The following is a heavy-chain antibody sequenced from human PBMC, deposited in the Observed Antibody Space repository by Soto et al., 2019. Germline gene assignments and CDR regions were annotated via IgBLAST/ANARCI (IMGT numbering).Heavy chain of an antibody. Sequence: GASVKVSCKASGGGNLRDYRTTWVRRAPGQGLEWMGGIIPKLGSANYAQNFQGRVTVTADESTNTVYMELRSLRSDDTAVYYFARGGDGYNFGAVYRGQGTPVTGSS. CDR3: ARGGDGYNFGAVY. CDR2: IIPKLGSA. D-gene: IGHD2-21*01. CDR1: GGGNLRDYR. J-gene: IGHJ4*02. V-gene: IGHV1-69*13.